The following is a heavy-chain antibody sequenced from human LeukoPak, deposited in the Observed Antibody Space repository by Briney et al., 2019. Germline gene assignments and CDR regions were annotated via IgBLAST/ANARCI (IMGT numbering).Heavy chain of an antibody. CDR1: GFTFSSYS. J-gene: IGHJ3*02. V-gene: IGHV3-21*01. Sequence: GGSLRLSCAASGFTFSSYSMNWVRQAPGKGLEWVSSISSSSSYIYYADSVKGRFTISRDNAKNSLYLQMNSLRAEDTAVYYCAKDHDYGDYVVAFDIWGQGTMVTVSS. CDR3: AKDHDYGDYVVAFDI. D-gene: IGHD4-17*01. CDR2: ISSSSSYI.